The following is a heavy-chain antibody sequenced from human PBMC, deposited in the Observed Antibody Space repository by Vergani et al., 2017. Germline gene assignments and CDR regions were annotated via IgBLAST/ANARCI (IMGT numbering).Heavy chain of an antibody. CDR3: TRDITGIPIDY. D-gene: IGHD1-20*01. CDR2: IRSKAYGGTT. J-gene: IGHJ4*02. CDR1: GFTFGDYA. V-gene: IGHV3-49*03. Sequence: EVQLVESGGGLVQPGRSLRLSCTASGFTFGDYAMSWFRQAPGKGLEWVGFIRSKAYGGTTEYAASVKGRFTISRDDSKSIAYLQMNSRKTEDTAVYYCTRDITGIPIDYWGQGTLVTVSS.